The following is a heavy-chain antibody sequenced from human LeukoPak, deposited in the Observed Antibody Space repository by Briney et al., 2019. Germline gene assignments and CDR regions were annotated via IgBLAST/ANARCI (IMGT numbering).Heavy chain of an antibody. CDR3: ARGEGATFRLSEY. D-gene: IGHD1-26*01. CDR1: GFTFSSYG. V-gene: IGHV3-30*03. J-gene: IGHJ4*02. CDR2: ISYDGSNK. Sequence: GGSLRLFCAASGFTFSSYGMHWVRQAPGKGLEWVAVISYDGSNKYYADSVKGRFTISRDNAQNSLYLQMNSLGAEDTAVYFCARGEGATFRLSEYWGQGTLVTVSS.